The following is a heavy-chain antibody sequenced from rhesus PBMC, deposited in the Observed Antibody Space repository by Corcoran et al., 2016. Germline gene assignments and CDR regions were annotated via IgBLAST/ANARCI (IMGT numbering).Heavy chain of an antibody. V-gene: IGHV3S25*01. Sequence: EVQLVESGGGLAKPGGSLRLSCAASGFTFSSYWMNLVRQAPGQGLEWVSAFNSGGGSTNYADSVKCRYTIARDNSKNTLSLQMNSLRAEDTAVYYCAKVEYCTSTTCYGLDSWGQGVVVTVSS. J-gene: IGHJ6*01. CDR1: GFTFSSYW. CDR3: AKVEYCTSTTCYGLDS. D-gene: IGHD2-2*01. CDR2: FNSGGGST.